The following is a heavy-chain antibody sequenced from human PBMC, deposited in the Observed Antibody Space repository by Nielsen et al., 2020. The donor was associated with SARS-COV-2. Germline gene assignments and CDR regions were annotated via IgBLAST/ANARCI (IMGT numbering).Heavy chain of an antibody. CDR1: GFTFSSYW. Sequence: GESLKISCAASGFTFSSYWMSWVRQAPGKGLEWVANIKQDGSEKYYVDSVKGRFTISRDNSKNTLYLQMNSLRAEDTAVCYCARDKGGNSGDWGQGTLVTVSS. J-gene: IGHJ4*02. V-gene: IGHV3-7*01. D-gene: IGHD4-23*01. CDR2: IKQDGSEK. CDR3: ARDKGGNSGD.